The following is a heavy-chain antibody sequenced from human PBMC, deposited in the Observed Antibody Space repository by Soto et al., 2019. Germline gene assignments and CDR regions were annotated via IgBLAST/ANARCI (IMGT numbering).Heavy chain of an antibody. D-gene: IGHD3-22*01. CDR2: ISSSGSTI. CDR3: ARVLSYYDSSGYYHRGAFDI. CDR1: GFTFSSYE. Sequence: GGSLILSCAASGFTFSSYEMNWVRQAPGKGLEWVSYISSSGSTIYYADSVKGRFTISRDNAKNSLYLQMNSLRAEDTAVYYCARVLSYYDSSGYYHRGAFDIWGQGTMVTVSS. V-gene: IGHV3-48*03. J-gene: IGHJ3*02.